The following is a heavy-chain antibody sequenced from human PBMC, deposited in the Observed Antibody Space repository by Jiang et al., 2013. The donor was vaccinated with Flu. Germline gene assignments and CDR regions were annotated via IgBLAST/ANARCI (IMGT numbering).Heavy chain of an antibody. D-gene: IGHD5-24*01. J-gene: IGHJ4*02. CDR3: ARGAPRERMATIKVPDY. V-gene: IGHV3-48*02. CDR2: ISSSSSTI. Sequence: YISSSSSTIYYADSVKGRFTISRDNAKNSLYLQMNSLRDEDTAVYYCARGAPRERMATIKVPDYWGQGTLVTVSS.